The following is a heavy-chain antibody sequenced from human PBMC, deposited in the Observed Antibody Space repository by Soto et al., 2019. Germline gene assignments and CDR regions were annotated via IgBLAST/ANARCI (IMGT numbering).Heavy chain of an antibody. CDR3: AKSPEVVVPAAMPLDYYYYYMDV. V-gene: IGHV3-23*01. J-gene: IGHJ6*03. CDR1: GFTFSSYA. D-gene: IGHD2-2*01. Sequence: AGGSLRLSCAASGFTFSSYAMSWVRQAPGKGLEWVSAISGSGGSTYYADSVKGRFTISRDNSKNTLYLQMNSLRAEDTAVYYCAKSPEVVVPAAMPLDYYYYYMDVWGKGTTVTVSS. CDR2: ISGSGGST.